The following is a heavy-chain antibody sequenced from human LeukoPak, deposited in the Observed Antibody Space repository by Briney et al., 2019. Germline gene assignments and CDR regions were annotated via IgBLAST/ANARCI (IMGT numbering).Heavy chain of an antibody. V-gene: IGHV3-48*01. CDR1: GFTFSNYN. CDR3: ARFSFSWVVRGGYFDY. J-gene: IGHJ4*02. CDR2: ISSSSSTI. Sequence: GGSLRLSCAASGFTFSNYNMNWVRQAPGKGLEWVSYISSSSSTIYYADSVKGRFTISRDNAKNSLYLQMNSLRAEDTAVYYCARFSFSWVVRGGYFDYWGQGTLVTVSS. D-gene: IGHD2-15*01.